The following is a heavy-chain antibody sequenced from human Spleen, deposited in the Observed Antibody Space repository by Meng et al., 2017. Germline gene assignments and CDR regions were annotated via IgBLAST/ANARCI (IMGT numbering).Heavy chain of an antibody. Sequence: GESLKISCAASGFTFSSDWMSWVRQAPGKGLEWVANIKQDGSEKYYVDSVKGRFTISRDNAKNSLYLQMNSLGAEDTAVYYCAKGTYGSGSYYSYPKEYYYYGMDVWGQGTTVTVSS. CDR3: AKGTYGSGSYYSYPKEYYYYGMDV. J-gene: IGHJ6*02. V-gene: IGHV3-7*01. D-gene: IGHD3-10*01. CDR2: IKQDGSEK. CDR1: GFTFSSDW.